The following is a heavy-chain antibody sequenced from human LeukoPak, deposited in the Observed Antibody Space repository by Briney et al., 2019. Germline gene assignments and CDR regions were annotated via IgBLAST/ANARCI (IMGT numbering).Heavy chain of an antibody. V-gene: IGHV4-4*07. Sequence: SETLSLTCTVSGGSISSYYWSWIRQPAGKGLEWIGRIYTSGSTNYNPSLESRVTISVDTSKNQFSLKLSSVTAADTAVYYCARNFGGTYDSSGYYWFDPWGQGTLVTVSS. D-gene: IGHD3-22*01. CDR1: GGSISSYY. CDR3: ARNFGGTYDSSGYYWFDP. CDR2: IYTSGST. J-gene: IGHJ5*02.